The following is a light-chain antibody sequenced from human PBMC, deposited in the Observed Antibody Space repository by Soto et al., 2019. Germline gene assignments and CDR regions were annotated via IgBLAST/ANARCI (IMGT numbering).Light chain of an antibody. CDR3: QQSYTAPFT. V-gene: IGKV1-39*01. CDR1: RSISNY. CDR2: GAS. J-gene: IGKJ3*01. Sequence: DIQMTQSPSSLSASVGDTVTIACRASRSISNYLNWYQQKPGRAPNLLISGASTLQRGVPSRFSGSGSGTTFTLTITSLQPGDFAIYFCQQSYTAPFTFGPGTKVEIK.